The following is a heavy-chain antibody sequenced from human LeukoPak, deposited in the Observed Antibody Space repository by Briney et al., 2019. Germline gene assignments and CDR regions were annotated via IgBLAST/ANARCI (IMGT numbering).Heavy chain of an antibody. CDR1: GGTFSSYA. Sequence: ASVKVSCKASGGTFSSYAISWVRQAPGQGLEWMGGIIPIFGTANYAQKFQGRVTITADESTSTAYMELSSLRSEDTAVYYCARGYCSGGSCYHPFDYWGQGTLVTVSS. V-gene: IGHV1-69*13. D-gene: IGHD2-15*01. J-gene: IGHJ4*02. CDR3: ARGYCSGGSCYHPFDY. CDR2: IIPIFGTA.